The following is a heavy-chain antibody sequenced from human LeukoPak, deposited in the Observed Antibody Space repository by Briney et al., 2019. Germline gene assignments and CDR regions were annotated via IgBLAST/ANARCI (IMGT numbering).Heavy chain of an antibody. V-gene: IGHV3-64*01. CDR1: GFTFSSYA. Sequence: PGGSLRLSCAASGFTFSSYAMHWVRQAPGKGLEYVSAISSNGGSTYYANSVKGRFTISRDNSKNTLYLQMGSLRAEDMAVYYCARGGLGFRPYYFDYWGQGTLVTVSS. J-gene: IGHJ4*02. D-gene: IGHD3-10*01. CDR2: ISSNGGST. CDR3: ARGGLGFRPYYFDY.